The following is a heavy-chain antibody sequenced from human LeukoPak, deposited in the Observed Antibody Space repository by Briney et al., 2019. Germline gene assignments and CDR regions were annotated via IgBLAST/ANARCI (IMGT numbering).Heavy chain of an antibody. Sequence: PSETLSLTCTVSGGSISSYYWGWIRQPPGKGLEWIGSIYYSGSTYYNPSLKSRVTISVDTSKNQFSLKLSSVTAADTAVYYCARAVQQLARIDYWGQGTLVTVSS. CDR3: ARAVQQLARIDY. J-gene: IGHJ4*02. V-gene: IGHV4-39*07. CDR2: IYYSGST. D-gene: IGHD6-13*01. CDR1: GGSISSYY.